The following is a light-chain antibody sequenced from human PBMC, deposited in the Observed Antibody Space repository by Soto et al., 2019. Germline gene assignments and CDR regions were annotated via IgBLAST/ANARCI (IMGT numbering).Light chain of an antibody. CDR2: AAS. CDR1: QSISSTY. CDR3: QQYGSSPRFT. V-gene: IGKV3-20*01. Sequence: EIVLTQSPGTLSLSPGERATLSCRASQSISSTYLAWYQQKPGQAPRLLIYAASSRATGIPDRVSGSGSGTDFTLTISRLEPEDFAVYYCQQYGSSPRFTFGPGTKVDIK. J-gene: IGKJ3*01.